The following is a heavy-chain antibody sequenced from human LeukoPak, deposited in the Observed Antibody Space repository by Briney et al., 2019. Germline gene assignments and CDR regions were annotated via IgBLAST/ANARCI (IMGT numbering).Heavy chain of an antibody. CDR3: ARGGQQLTLDC. Sequence: PGGSLRLSCAASGFTFSLYSMNWVRQAPGKGLEWVSSISSSSYIYYADSVKGRFTISRDNSKNSLYLQMSSLRAEDTAVYYCARGGQQLTLDCWGQGTLVTVSS. CDR1: GFTFSLYS. CDR2: ISSSSYI. D-gene: IGHD6-13*01. J-gene: IGHJ4*02. V-gene: IGHV3-21*01.